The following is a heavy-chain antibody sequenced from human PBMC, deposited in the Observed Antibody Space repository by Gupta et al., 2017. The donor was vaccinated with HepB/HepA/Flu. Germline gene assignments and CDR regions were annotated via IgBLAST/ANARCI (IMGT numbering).Heavy chain of an antibody. CDR3: ARIYYDSSGYYYVSAFDI. CDR1: GYTFTNYG. Sequence: QVQLVPSGAEVKKPGASVKVSCKASGYTFTNYGIIWVRQAPGQGLEWMGWISAYNGNTNYAQKLQGRVTMTTDTSTSTASMELRSLRSDDTAVYYCARIYYDSSGYYYVSAFDIWGQGTMVTVSS. D-gene: IGHD3-22*01. J-gene: IGHJ3*02. V-gene: IGHV1-18*01. CDR2: ISAYNGNT.